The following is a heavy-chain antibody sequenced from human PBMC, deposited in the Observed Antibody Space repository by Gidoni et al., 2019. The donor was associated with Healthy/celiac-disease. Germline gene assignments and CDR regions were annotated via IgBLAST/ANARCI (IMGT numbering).Heavy chain of an antibody. Sequence: QVQLVESVGGVVQPGRSLRLSLAASGFTFSTYGMHWVRQAPGKGLGWVAVIWYDVSNKYYADSVKGRFTISRDNSKNTLYLQMNSLRAEDTAVYYCARPRRPLGYYYGMDVWGQGTTVTVSS. J-gene: IGHJ6*02. CDR1: GFTFSTYG. D-gene: IGHD1-26*01. CDR2: IWYDVSNK. V-gene: IGHV3-33*01. CDR3: ARPRRPLGYYYGMDV.